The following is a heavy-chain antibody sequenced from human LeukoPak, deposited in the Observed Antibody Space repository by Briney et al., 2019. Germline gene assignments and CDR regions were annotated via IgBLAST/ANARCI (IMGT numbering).Heavy chain of an antibody. D-gene: IGHD4-17*01. CDR1: GGSFSGYY. V-gene: IGHV4-59*01. CDR3: ARGRYGDDGHY. Sequence: PSETLSLTCAVYGGSFSGYYWTWIRQPPGKGLEWIAYINYSGTTRYNPSLKSRVTISVDTSKNQFSLKLSSVTAADTAVYYCARGRYGDDGHYWGQGTLVTVSS. CDR2: INYSGTT. J-gene: IGHJ4*02.